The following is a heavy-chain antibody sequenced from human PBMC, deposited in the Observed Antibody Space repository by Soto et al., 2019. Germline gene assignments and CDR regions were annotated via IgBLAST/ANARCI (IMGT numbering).Heavy chain of an antibody. CDR3: AKLLSGSPVVVMVRGVMAFSAFDI. Sequence: PGGSLRLSWAASGFTFSSYAMIWVRQAPGKGLEWVSAISGSGGSTYYADSVKGRFTLSRDNSKNTLYLQMNSLRAEDTALYYCAKLLSGSPVVVMVRGVMAFSAFDIWGQGTMVTVSS. CDR2: ISGSGGST. J-gene: IGHJ3*02. D-gene: IGHD3-10*01. CDR1: GFTFSSYA. V-gene: IGHV3-23*01.